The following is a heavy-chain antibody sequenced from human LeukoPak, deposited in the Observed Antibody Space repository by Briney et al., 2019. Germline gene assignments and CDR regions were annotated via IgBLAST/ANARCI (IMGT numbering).Heavy chain of an antibody. V-gene: IGHV3-53*01. D-gene: IGHD4/OR15-4a*01. CDR1: GFTVSSNY. J-gene: IGHJ4*02. Sequence: GGSLRLSCAASGFTVSSNYMSWVRQAPGKGLEWVSVIYSGGSTYYADSVKGRFTISRDNSKNTLYLQMNSLRAEDTAVYYCAKSPDYLVPAADYWGQGTLVTVSS. CDR3: AKSPDYLVPAADY. CDR2: IYSGGST.